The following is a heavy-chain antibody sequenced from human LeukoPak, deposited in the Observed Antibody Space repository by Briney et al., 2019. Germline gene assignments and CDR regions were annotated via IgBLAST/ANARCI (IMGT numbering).Heavy chain of an antibody. J-gene: IGHJ6*02. V-gene: IGHV4-59*01. D-gene: IGHD2-2*01. CDR1: GSSISSYY. CDR3: ARERTSTSYGMDV. CDR2: IYHSGSA. Sequence: SETLSLTCTVSGSSISSYYWSWIRQPPGKGLDWIGYIYHSGSANYNPSLKSRVTISVDTSKNQFSLKLSSVTAADTAVYYCARERTSTSYGMDVWGQGTTVTVSS.